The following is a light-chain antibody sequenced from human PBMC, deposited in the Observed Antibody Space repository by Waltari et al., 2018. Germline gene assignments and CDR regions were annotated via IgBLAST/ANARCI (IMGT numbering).Light chain of an antibody. CDR1: TSAVGSYNY. V-gene: IGLV2-14*03. Sequence: QSALTQPASVSGSPEQSITISCTGTTSAVGSYNYVSWYQQHPGKAPKLMIYDVTNRPSGVSTHYSGSKSGNTASLTISWLQAEDEADYYCSSYTSINTLVVFGGGTKLTVL. J-gene: IGLJ2*01. CDR2: DVT. CDR3: SSYTSINTLVV.